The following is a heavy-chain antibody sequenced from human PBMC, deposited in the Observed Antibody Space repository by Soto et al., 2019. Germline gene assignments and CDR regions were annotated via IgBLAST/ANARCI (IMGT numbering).Heavy chain of an antibody. J-gene: IGHJ6*02. CDR2: ISSSSSTI. V-gene: IGHV3-48*01. Sequence: GGARRLSCAASGITFSSYSMKRARQAPGKGQEWVSYISSSSSTIYYADSVKGRFTISRDNAKNSLYLQMNSLRAEDTAVYYCWRALGSGLAHAQDVWGQGTTVPVSS. CDR1: GITFSSYS. CDR3: WRALGSGLAHAQDV. D-gene: IGHD3-10*01.